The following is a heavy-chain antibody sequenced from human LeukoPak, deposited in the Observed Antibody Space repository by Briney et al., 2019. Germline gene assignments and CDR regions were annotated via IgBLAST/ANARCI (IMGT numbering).Heavy chain of an antibody. J-gene: IGHJ5*02. CDR3: VRDPSNSGNWFDL. D-gene: IGHD4-11*01. V-gene: IGHV3-74*01. CDR2: LGTDGTYT. CDR1: GFNLRDYW. Sequence: PGVSLRLSCAASGFNLRDYWMHWVPQAPGKGLVWVSRLGTDGTYTNYAGSVKGRFTISRDNAKNTLYLQMDSLRAEDTAFYYCVRDPSNSGNWFDLWGQGTLVTVS.